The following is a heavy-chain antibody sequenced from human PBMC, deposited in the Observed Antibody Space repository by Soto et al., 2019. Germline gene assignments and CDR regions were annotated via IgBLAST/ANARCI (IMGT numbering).Heavy chain of an antibody. CDR1: AGSISSSSYY. CDR2: IYYSGST. CDR3: ARRSGRTGSLSYGMDV. V-gene: IGHV4-39*01. J-gene: IGHJ6*02. D-gene: IGHD2-15*01. Sequence: SETLSLTCIVSAGSISSSSYYWGWIRQPAGKGLEWIGSIYYSGSTYYNPSLKSRVTISVDTSKNQFSLKLSSVTAADTAVYYCARRSGRTGSLSYGMDVWGQGTTVTVSS.